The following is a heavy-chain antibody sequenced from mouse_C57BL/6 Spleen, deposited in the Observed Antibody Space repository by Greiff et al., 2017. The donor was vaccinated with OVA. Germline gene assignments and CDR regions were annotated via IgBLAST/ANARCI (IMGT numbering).Heavy chain of an antibody. CDR2: ISDGGGYT. V-gene: IGHV5-4*01. CDR3: ARDEGSSGSFAY. D-gene: IGHD3-2*02. Sequence: EVQRVESGGGLVKPGGSLKLSCAASGFTFSSYAMSWVRQTPEKRLEWVATISDGGGYTYYPDNVKGRFTISTDNARNNLYLQMSHLKSEDTARYYGARDEGSSGSFAYWGQGTLVTVSA. CDR1: GFTFSSYA. J-gene: IGHJ3*01.